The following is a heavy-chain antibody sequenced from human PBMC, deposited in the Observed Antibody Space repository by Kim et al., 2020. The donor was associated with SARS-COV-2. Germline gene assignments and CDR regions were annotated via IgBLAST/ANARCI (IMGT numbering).Heavy chain of an antibody. Sequence: ASVKVSCKASGYTFTSYGISWVRQAPGQGLEWMGWISAHNGNTNYAQKLQGRVTMTTDTSTSTAYMELRSLRSDDTAVYYCARDGTIYYYDSSGYPNWFDPWGQGTLVTVSS. J-gene: IGHJ5*02. V-gene: IGHV1-18*01. D-gene: IGHD3-22*01. CDR1: GYTFTSYG. CDR3: ARDGTIYYYDSSGYPNWFDP. CDR2: ISAHNGNT.